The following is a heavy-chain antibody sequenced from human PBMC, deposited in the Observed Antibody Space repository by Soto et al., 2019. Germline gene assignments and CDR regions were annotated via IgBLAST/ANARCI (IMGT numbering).Heavy chain of an antibody. CDR2: MNPNSGNT. D-gene: IGHD4-4*01. V-gene: IGHV1-8*01. Sequence: ASVKVSCKASGYTFTSYDINWVRQATGQGLEWMGWMNPNSGNTGYAQKFQGRVTMTGNTSISTAYMELSSLRSEDTAVYYCATASTIVDRNYAFYYYMDVWGKGTTDTVSS. J-gene: IGHJ6*03. CDR3: ATASTIVDRNYAFYYYMDV. CDR1: GYTFTSYD.